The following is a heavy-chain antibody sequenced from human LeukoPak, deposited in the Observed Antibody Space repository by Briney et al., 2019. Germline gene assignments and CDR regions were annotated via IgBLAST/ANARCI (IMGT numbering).Heavy chain of an antibody. CDR3: ARGHMSLSYMDV. Sequence: GASVKVSCKTSGYTFTNYDINWVRQAPGQGLEWMGWMNLKSGNTDYAEKFQGRVTITRNTSISTAYMDLSSLRSEDTAVYYCARGHMSLSYMDVWGKGTTVTVSS. J-gene: IGHJ6*03. CDR2: MNLKSGNT. CDR1: GYTFTNYD. D-gene: IGHD2-21*01. V-gene: IGHV1-8*03.